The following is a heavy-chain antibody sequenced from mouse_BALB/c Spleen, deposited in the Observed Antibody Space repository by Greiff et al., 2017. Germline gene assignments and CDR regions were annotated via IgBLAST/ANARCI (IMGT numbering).Heavy chain of an antibody. Sequence: EVMLVESGGGLVKPGGSLKLSCAASGFTFSSYAMSWVRQTPEKRLEWVASISSGGSTYYPDSVKGRFTISRDNARNILYLQMSSLRSEDTAMYYCARGDSYGSSSWYFDYWGQGTTLTVSS. CDR2: ISSGGST. CDR1: GFTFSSYA. J-gene: IGHJ2*01. CDR3: ARGDSYGSSSWYFDY. V-gene: IGHV5-6-5*01. D-gene: IGHD1-1*01.